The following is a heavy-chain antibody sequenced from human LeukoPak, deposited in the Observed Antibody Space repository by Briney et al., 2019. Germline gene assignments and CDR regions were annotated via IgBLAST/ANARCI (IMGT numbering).Heavy chain of an antibody. Sequence: GGSLRLSCAASGFTFSSYWMSWVRQAPGKGLEWVANIKQDGSEKYYVDSVKGRFTISRDNAKNSLYLQMNSLRAEDTAVYYCAKDISITIFGVGSGFDYWGQGTLVTVSS. J-gene: IGHJ4*02. CDR2: IKQDGSEK. V-gene: IGHV3-7*01. D-gene: IGHD3-3*01. CDR1: GFTFSSYW. CDR3: AKDISITIFGVGSGFDY.